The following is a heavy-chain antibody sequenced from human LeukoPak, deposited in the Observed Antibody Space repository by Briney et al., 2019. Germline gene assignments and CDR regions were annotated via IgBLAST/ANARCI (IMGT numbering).Heavy chain of an antibody. Sequence: ASVKVSCKASGYTFTAYYVHWVRQAPGQGLEWMGRINPNSGGTNYAQKFQGRVTMTRDSSITTAYMELSKLRYDGTAVYYCARDRGTELWDNWFDPWGQGTLVTVSS. V-gene: IGHV1-2*02. J-gene: IGHJ5*02. CDR2: INPNSGGT. CDR3: ARDRGTELWDNWFDP. D-gene: IGHD3-10*01. CDR1: GYTFTAYY.